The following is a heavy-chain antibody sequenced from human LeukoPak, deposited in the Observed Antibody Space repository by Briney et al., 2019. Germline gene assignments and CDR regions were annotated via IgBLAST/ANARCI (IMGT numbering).Heavy chain of an antibody. D-gene: IGHD3-3*01. V-gene: IGHV3-21*01. CDR3: ARAPSEIGGYYPEYFRH. CDR1: GFTFISYS. J-gene: IGHJ1*01. Sequence: GGSLRLSFPASGFTFISYSLNCFGQPPAKELEGVSSISSSSSYIYYADSVKGRFTIYRDNAKNSLYLQMNSLRPEDTGVYYCARAPSEIGGYYPEYFRHWGQGTLVTVSS. CDR2: ISSSSSYI.